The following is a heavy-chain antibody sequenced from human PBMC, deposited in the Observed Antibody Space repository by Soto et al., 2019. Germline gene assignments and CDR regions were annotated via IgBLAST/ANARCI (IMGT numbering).Heavy chain of an antibody. V-gene: IGHV3-23*01. CDR2: ISGTGSPT. D-gene: IGHD1-26*01. CDR1: GFTFSSYA. CDR3: ARDMSGGTYNYYYGMDV. Sequence: EVQLLESGGGLGQPGGSLRLSCAASGFTFSSYAMTWVRQAPARGLEWVSAISGTGSPTYYADSGKGRITISRDNSKNTLYLQMNSLRADDTAVYYCARDMSGGTYNYYYGMDVWGQGCTVTVSS. J-gene: IGHJ6*02.